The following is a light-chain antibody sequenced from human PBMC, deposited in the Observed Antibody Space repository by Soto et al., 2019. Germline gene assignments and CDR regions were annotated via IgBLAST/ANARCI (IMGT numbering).Light chain of an antibody. CDR2: DAS. CDR1: QDISNF. Sequence: DIQMTQSPSSLSASVGDRVTITCQASQDISNFLNWYQQKPGTAPKLLIYDASNLETAVPSRFSGSGSGTDFTLTISSPQPEDIPTYYCKQYDNRPPFTFGPGTKVDIK. J-gene: IGKJ3*01. CDR3: KQYDNRPPFT. V-gene: IGKV1-33*01.